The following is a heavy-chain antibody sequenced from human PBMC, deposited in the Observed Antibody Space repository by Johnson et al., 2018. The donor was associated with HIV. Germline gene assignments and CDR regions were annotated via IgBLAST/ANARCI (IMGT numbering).Heavy chain of an antibody. J-gene: IGHJ3*02. CDR1: GFTFSNYA. V-gene: IGHV3-30-3*01. CDR2: ISYDGNNK. Sequence: QVQLVESGGGAVQPGRSLRLSCAASGFTFSNYAIHWVRQPPGKVLEWVAVISYDGNNKYYADSVKGRLTISRDNSKNTLFLQMNSLRAEDTAVYYCAKDDDMYGLPGAFDIWGQGTMVTVSS. D-gene: IGHD3-10*02. CDR3: AKDDDMYGLPGAFDI.